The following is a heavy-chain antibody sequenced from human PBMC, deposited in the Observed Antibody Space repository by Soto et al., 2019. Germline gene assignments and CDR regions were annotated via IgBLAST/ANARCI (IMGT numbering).Heavy chain of an antibody. CDR3: ARSGLMVYANDFDY. D-gene: IGHD2-8*01. CDR2: ISAYNGNT. CDR1: GYTFTSHG. J-gene: IGHJ4*02. V-gene: IGHV1-18*01. Sequence: GASVKVSCKASGYTFTSHGISRVRQAPGQGLEWMGWISAYNGNTNYAQKLQGRVTMTTDTSTSTAYMELRSLRSDDAAVYYCARSGLMVYANDFDYWGQGTLVTVSS.